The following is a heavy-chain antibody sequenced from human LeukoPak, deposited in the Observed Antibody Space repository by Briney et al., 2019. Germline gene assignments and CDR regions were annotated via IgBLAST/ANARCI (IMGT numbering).Heavy chain of an antibody. J-gene: IGHJ4*02. Sequence: GASVKVSCKASGYTFSGYYMQWVRQAPGQGLEWMGWINPNSGGTNYAQKFQGRVTMTRDTSISTAYMELSRLRYDDTAVYYCASEILGATDFDYWGQGTLVTVSS. CDR1: GYTFSGYY. CDR2: INPNSGGT. V-gene: IGHV1-2*02. CDR3: ASEILGATDFDY. D-gene: IGHD1-26*01.